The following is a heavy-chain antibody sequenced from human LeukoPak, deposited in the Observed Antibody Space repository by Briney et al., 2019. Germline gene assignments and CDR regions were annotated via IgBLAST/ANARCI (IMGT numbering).Heavy chain of an antibody. CDR2: IYSGGST. V-gene: IGHV3-23*03. J-gene: IGHJ4*02. Sequence: QPGGSLRLSCAVSGFTFSNYAMSWVRQAPGKGLEWVSVIYSGGSTYYADSVKGRFTISRDNSKNTVYLQINGLRVEDTAVYHCARDRGNDFLDYWGQGTLVTVSS. CDR3: ARDRGNDFLDY. D-gene: IGHD1-1*01. CDR1: GFTFSNYA.